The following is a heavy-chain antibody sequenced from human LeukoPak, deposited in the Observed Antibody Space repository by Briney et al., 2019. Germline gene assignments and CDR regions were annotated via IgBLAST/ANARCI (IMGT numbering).Heavy chain of an antibody. CDR1: GFTFSSYA. D-gene: IGHD2-2*01. Sequence: PGGSLRLSCAASGFTFSSYAMSWVRQAPGKGLEWVSAISGSVGSTYYADSGKGRFTISRDNSKNTLYLQMNSLRAEDTAVYYCAKGSSTSCYIMYFDYWGQGTLVTVSS. J-gene: IGHJ4*02. CDR2: ISGSVGST. V-gene: IGHV3-23*01. CDR3: AKGSSTSCYIMYFDY.